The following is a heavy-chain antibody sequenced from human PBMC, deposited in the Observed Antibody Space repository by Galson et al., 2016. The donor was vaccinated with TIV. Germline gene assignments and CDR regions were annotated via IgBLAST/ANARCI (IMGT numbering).Heavy chain of an antibody. CDR1: GFTFSSYD. V-gene: IGHV3-33*01. CDR3: ARLLEWTHEAFDT. CDR2: IWYDGNDK. Sequence: SLRLSCAASGFTFSSYDMHWVRQAPGKGLQWVAVIWYDGNDKYYVDSVKGRFTISRDNAKNTLYLQMNSLRAEDMAIFYCARLLEWTHEAFDTWGQGTMVTVSA. D-gene: IGHD3-3*01. J-gene: IGHJ3*02.